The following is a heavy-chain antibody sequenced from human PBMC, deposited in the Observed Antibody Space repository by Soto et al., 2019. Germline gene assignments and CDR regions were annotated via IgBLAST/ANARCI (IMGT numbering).Heavy chain of an antibody. CDR2: ISSSGSTI. CDR3: PTPLSAMRHY. D-gene: IGHD2-2*01. J-gene: IGHJ4*02. Sequence: GGSMRLSCAASGSTFSDYYMSWIRQAPGKGLEWVSYISSSGSTIYYADSVKGRFTISRDNANNALNLQMNSPRHEDTAADYCPTPLSAMRHYLAPGTLLTVSS. CDR1: GSTFSDYY. V-gene: IGHV3-11*01.